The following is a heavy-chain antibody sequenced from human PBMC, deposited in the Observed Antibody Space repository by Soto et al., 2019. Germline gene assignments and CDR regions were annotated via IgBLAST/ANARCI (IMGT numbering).Heavy chain of an antibody. Sequence: QVQLVESGGGVVQPERSLRLSCAVSGFTFSRQAMHWVRQAPGRGLEWVAVIWYHGVDIYYADAVKGRFTISRDNSKNTVYLQMNSLRGEDTAVYYCATGFLGLCTGGNCPLDSWGQGSLVTVSS. CDR3: ATGFLGLCTGGNCPLDS. V-gene: IGHV3-33*01. J-gene: IGHJ4*02. CDR1: GFTFSRQA. D-gene: IGHD2-15*01. CDR2: IWYHGVDI.